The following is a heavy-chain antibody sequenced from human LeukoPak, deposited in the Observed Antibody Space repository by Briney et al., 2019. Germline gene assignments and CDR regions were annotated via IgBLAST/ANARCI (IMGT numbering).Heavy chain of an antibody. Sequence: SETLSLTCAVSSGSISSSNWWSWVRQPPGKGLEWIGEIYHSGSTNYNPSLKSRVTISVDKSKNQFSLKLSSVTAADTAVYYCALQSGIAVAGTGAFDIWGQGTMVTVSS. V-gene: IGHV4-4*02. CDR1: SGSISSSNW. CDR3: ALQSGIAVAGTGAFDI. D-gene: IGHD6-19*01. J-gene: IGHJ3*02. CDR2: IYHSGST.